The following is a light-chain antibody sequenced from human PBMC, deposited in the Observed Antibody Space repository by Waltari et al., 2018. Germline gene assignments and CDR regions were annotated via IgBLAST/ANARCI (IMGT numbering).Light chain of an antibody. CDR3: QAWDIKNVI. V-gene: IGLV3-1*01. J-gene: IGLJ2*01. Sequence: SYELTQAHSVSVSPGQTATITCSGDKLENKLTSWYQQKPGQSPVLVLYQDTKRPSGISGGFSGSNSGDTATLTITGTQTTDEADYYCQAWDIKNVIFGGGTKLTVL. CDR1: KLENKL. CDR2: QDT.